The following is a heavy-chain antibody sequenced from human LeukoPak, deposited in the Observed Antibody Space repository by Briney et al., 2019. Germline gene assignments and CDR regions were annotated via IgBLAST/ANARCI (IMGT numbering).Heavy chain of an antibody. Sequence: GGSLRLSCAGSGFTFSNYAMRWVRQAPGEGLEWVSAISPSGSTTYYADSVRGRFTISRDNSESTVYLQMNSLRAEDTAVYYCGRVSGGTSYYFDYWGQGTLVTVSS. CDR2: ISPSGSTT. D-gene: IGHD1-26*01. J-gene: IGHJ4*02. CDR3: GRVSGGTSYYFDY. CDR1: GFTFSNYA. V-gene: IGHV3-23*01.